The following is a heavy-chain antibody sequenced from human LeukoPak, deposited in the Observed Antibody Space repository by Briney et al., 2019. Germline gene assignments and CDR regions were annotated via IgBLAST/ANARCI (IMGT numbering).Heavy chain of an antibody. CDR2: ISSSGSTI. Sequence: GGSLRLSCAASGFTFSSYEMNWVRQAPGKGLEWVSYISSSGSTIYYADSVKGRFTISRDNAKNSLYLQMNSLRAEDTAVYYCARDYDGSGSYPYYFDYWGQGTLVTVSS. CDR3: ARDYDGSGSYPYYFDY. D-gene: IGHD3-10*01. J-gene: IGHJ4*02. V-gene: IGHV3-48*03. CDR1: GFTFSSYE.